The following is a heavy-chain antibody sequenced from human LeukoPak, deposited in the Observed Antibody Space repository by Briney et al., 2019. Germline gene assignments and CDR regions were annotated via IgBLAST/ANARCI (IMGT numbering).Heavy chain of an antibody. Sequence: ASVKVSCKASGYTFTGYYMHWLRQAPGQGLEWMGIINPSGGSTKYAQKFQGRVTMSRDTSTSTVYMDLSSLRSEDTAVYYCARVDSSRDVYNFCFDYWGRGTLITVSS. CDR3: ARVDSSRDVYNFCFDY. D-gene: IGHD5-24*01. CDR2: INPSGGST. CDR1: GYTFTGYY. V-gene: IGHV1-46*01. J-gene: IGHJ4*02.